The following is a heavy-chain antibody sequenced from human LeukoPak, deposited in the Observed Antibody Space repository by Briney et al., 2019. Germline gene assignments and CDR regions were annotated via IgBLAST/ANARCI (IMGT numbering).Heavy chain of an antibody. CDR3: ARDLYSYDSSGYYYGWFDP. Sequence: ASVKVSCKASGYTFTSYYMHWVRQAPGQGLEWVGIINPSGGSTSYAQKFQGRVTMTRDTSTSTVYMELSSLRSEDTAVYYCARDLYSYDSSGYYYGWFDPWGQGTLVTVSS. CDR1: GYTFTSYY. V-gene: IGHV1-46*03. J-gene: IGHJ5*02. CDR2: INPSGGST. D-gene: IGHD3-22*01.